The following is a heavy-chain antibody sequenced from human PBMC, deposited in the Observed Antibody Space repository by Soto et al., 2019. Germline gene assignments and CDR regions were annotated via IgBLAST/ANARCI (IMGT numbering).Heavy chain of an antibody. CDR2: ISYDGSDK. V-gene: IGHV3-30*18. J-gene: IGHJ1*01. Sequence: GGSLRLSCAASGFTFSSYGMHWVRQAPGKGLEWVAVISYDGSDKYYADSVKGRFTISRDNSNNTLYLQMDSLRAEDTAVYYCAKGVVVDTTYFQHWGQGTLVTVSS. D-gene: IGHD2-15*01. CDR3: AKGVVVDTTYFQH. CDR1: GFTFSSYG.